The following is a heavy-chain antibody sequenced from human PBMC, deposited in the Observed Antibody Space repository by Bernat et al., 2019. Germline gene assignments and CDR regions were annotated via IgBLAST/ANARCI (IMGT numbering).Heavy chain of an antibody. CDR2: LTDTGSST. Sequence: EVQLLESGGGLVQPGGSLRLSCAASGFTFSSYAMSWVRQAPGKGLEWVSGLTDTGSSTFYADSVKGRFSVSRDNSKNTLYLQMNTLRAEDTAISYCAKDSPRTSVWYYFDYWGQGALVTVSS. D-gene: IGHD6-19*01. V-gene: IGHV3-23*01. J-gene: IGHJ4*02. CDR3: AKDSPRTSVWYYFDY. CDR1: GFTFSSYA.